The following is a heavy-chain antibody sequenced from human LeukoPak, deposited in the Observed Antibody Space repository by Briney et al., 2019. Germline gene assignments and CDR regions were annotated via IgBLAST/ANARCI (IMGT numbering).Heavy chain of an antibody. D-gene: IGHD3-16*02. CDR2: IKQDGSEK. CDR3: ARGSGDLLPLTFGGAFVSGMDV. Sequence: GGSLRLSCTASGFTFSSYWMSWVRQAPGKGPEWVANIKQDGSEKYYVDSVNGRFTISRDNAKNSLFLQMNSLRAEDTALYFCARGSGDLLPLTFGGAFVSGMDVWGQGTTVTVSS. CDR1: GFTFSSYW. V-gene: IGHV3-7*01. J-gene: IGHJ6*02.